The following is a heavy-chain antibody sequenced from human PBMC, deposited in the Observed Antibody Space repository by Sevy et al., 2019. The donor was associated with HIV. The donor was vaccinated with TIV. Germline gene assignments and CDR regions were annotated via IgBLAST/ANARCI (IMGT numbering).Heavy chain of an antibody. CDR1: GGSISSYY. D-gene: IGHD1-7*01. CDR3: ARDRSLELPYYGMDV. V-gene: IGHV4-4*07. J-gene: IGHJ6*02. Sequence: SETLSLTCTVSGGSISSYYWSWIRQPAGKGLEWIGRIYTSGSTNYNPSFKSRVTMSVDTSKNQFSLKLSSVTAADTAVYYCARDRSLELPYYGMDVWGQGTTVTVSS. CDR2: IYTSGST.